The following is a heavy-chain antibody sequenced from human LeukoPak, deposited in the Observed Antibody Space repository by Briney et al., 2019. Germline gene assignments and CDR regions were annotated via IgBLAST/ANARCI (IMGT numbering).Heavy chain of an antibody. D-gene: IGHD3-9*01. J-gene: IGHJ4*02. CDR1: GFTFSSYW. Sequence: GGSLRLSCAASGFTFSSYWMHWVRQAPGKGLVWVSRIDSDGSSTSYADSVKGRFTISRDNAKNTLYLQMNSLRAEDTAVYYCARVEDYDILTGFDYWGQGTLVTVSS. CDR3: ARVEDYDILTGFDY. V-gene: IGHV3-74*01. CDR2: IDSDGSST.